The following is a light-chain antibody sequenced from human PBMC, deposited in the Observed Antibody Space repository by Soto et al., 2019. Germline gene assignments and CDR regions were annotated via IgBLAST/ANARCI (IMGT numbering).Light chain of an antibody. CDR3: SSYTSSNTPYV. Sequence: QSVLTQPASVSGSPGQSITISCTGSSSDVGAYNFVSWYQHHPGKAPKLILYEVTTRPSGVSSRFSGSKSGNTASLTISGLQAADEANYYCSSYTSSNTPYVFGNGTKVTVL. CDR2: EVT. CDR1: SSDVGAYNF. V-gene: IGLV2-14*01. J-gene: IGLJ1*01.